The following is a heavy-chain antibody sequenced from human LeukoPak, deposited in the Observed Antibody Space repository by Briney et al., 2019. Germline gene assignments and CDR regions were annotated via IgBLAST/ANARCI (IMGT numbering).Heavy chain of an antibody. CDR2: IIPIFGTA. CDR1: GGTFSSYA. D-gene: IGHD3-22*01. Sequence: SVKVSCKASGGTFSSYAISWVRQAPGQGLEWMGGIIPIFGTANYAQKFQGRVTITADESTSTAYMELSSLRSEDTAVYYCVRDDDRPDNGLDYWGQGTLVTVSS. J-gene: IGHJ4*02. V-gene: IGHV1-69*13. CDR3: VRDDDRPDNGLDY.